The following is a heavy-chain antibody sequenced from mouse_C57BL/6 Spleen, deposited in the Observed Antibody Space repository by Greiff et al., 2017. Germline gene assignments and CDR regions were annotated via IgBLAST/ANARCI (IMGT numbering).Heavy chain of an antibody. J-gene: IGHJ1*03. V-gene: IGHV1-69*01. CDR2: IDPSDSYT. CDR1: GYTFTSYW. CDR3: ARRGDGYYEGYFDV. D-gene: IGHD2-3*01. Sequence: VQLQQPGAELVMPGASVKLSCKASGYTFTSYWMHWVKQRPGQGLEWIGEIDPSDSYTNYNQKFKGKSTLTVDKSSSTAYMQLSSLTSEDSAVYYCARRGDGYYEGYFDVWGTGTTVTVSS.